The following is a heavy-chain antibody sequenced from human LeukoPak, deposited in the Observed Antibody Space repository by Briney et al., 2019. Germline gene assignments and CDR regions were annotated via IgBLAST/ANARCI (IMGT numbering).Heavy chain of an antibody. CDR2: INSDGSST. Sequence: GGSLRLSWAAAGFTFSSYWRHWVRQAPGKGLVWVSRINSDGSSTSYADSVKGRFTISRDNAKNTLYLQMNSLRAEDTAVYYCARARGVITMIVVVTGPFDYWGQGTLVTVSS. V-gene: IGHV3-74*01. D-gene: IGHD3-22*01. J-gene: IGHJ4*02. CDR1: GFTFSSYW. CDR3: ARARGVITMIVVVTGPFDY.